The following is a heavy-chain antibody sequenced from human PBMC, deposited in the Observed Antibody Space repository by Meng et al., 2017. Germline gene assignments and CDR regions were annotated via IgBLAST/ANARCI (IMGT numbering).Heavy chain of an antibody. CDR1: GGTLSSYA. V-gene: IGHV1-69*01. J-gene: IGHJ4*02. Sequence: QVQLVQSGAEGKKPRCWGKGSCKASGGTLSSYAISWVRQAPGQGLEWMGGIIPIFGTANYAQKFQGRVTITADESPSTAYMELSSLRSEDTAVYYCASYSSVRGIAYWGQGTLVTVSS. CDR2: IIPIFGTA. CDR3: ASYSSVRGIAY. D-gene: IGHD3-10*01.